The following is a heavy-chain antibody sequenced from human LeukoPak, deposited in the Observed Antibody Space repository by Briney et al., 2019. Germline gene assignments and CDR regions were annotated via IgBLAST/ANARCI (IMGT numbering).Heavy chain of an antibody. J-gene: IGHJ4*02. Sequence: GRSLRLSCAASGFTFGDYAMHWVRQAPGKGLEWVSGISWNSGSIGYADSVKGRFTISRDNAKNSLYLQMNSLRAEDTALYYCAKDITRLLWFGELSDWGQGTLVTVSS. D-gene: IGHD3-10*01. CDR2: ISWNSGSI. CDR1: GFTFGDYA. V-gene: IGHV3-9*01. CDR3: AKDITRLLWFGELSD.